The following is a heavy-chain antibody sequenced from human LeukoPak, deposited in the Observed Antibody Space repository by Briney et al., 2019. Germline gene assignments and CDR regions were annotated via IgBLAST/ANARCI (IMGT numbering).Heavy chain of an antibody. V-gene: IGHV7-4-1*02. CDR2: ISTNTGNP. D-gene: IGHD3-9*01. CDR3: ARARDDYDILTGYLPHYFDY. J-gene: IGHJ4*02. Sequence: GASVKVSCKASGYTFTSYGISWVRQAPGQGLEWMGWISTNTGNPTYAQGFTGRFVFSLDTSVRTAYLQISSLKAEDTAVYYCARARDDYDILTGYLPHYFDYWGQGTLVTVSS. CDR1: GYTFTSYG.